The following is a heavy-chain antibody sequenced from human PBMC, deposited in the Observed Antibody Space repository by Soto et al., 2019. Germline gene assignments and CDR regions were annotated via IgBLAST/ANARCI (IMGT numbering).Heavy chain of an antibody. CDR1: GFTFSSYA. CDR3: AKDGGGGETNAWSHFDY. CDR2: ISGSGGTT. Sequence: EVQLLESGGGLVQPGGSLRLSCAASGFTFSSYAMNWVRQAPGKGLEWVSAISGSGGTTYYADSVKGRFTISRDNSKNTWYLQMKGLRAEDTAVYYWAKDGGGGETNAWSHFDYWGQGALVTVSS. V-gene: IGHV3-23*01. D-gene: IGHD3-16*01. J-gene: IGHJ4*02.